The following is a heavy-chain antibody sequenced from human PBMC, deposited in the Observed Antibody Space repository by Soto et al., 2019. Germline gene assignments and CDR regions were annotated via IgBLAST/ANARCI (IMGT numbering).Heavy chain of an antibody. CDR2: INPNTSAT. J-gene: IGHJ6*02. D-gene: IGHD2-2*02. CDR1: GYIFTGYF. V-gene: IGHV1-2*02. CDR3: ARFVRSCSGTTCYTRADV. Sequence: GASVKVSCKASGYIFTGYFIQWLLQAPGQGLEWMGWINPNTSATNYAQKFQGRVTMTRDTSLGAAYMELTSLRPDDTALYYCARFVRSCSGTTCYTRADVWGQGTTVTVSS.